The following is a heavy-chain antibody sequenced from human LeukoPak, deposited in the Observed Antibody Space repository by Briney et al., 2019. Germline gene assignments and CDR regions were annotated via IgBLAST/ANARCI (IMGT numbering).Heavy chain of an antibody. CDR3: ARRSDYGSGSYDY. V-gene: IGHV1-8*01. CDR1: GYTFTSYD. J-gene: IGHJ4*02. CDR2: MNPNSGNT. D-gene: IGHD3-10*01. Sequence: GASVKVSCKASGYTFTSYDINWVRPATGQGLGWMGWMNPNSGNTGYAQKFQGRVTMTRDTSISTAYMELSSLRSEDTAVYYCARRSDYGSGSYDYWGQGTLVTVSS.